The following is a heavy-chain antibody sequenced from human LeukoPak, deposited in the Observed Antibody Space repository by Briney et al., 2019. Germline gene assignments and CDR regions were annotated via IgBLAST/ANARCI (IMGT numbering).Heavy chain of an antibody. V-gene: IGHV1-3*01. D-gene: IGHD4-17*01. CDR3: AREADYGDYPIFDC. CDR2: INAGNGNT. CDR1: GYTFTSYA. J-gene: IGHJ4*02. Sequence: ASVKVSCKPSGYTFTSYAMHWVRQAPGQRLEWMGWINAGNGNTKYSQKFQGRVTITRDTYASTAYMELSSLRSEDTAVYYCAREADYGDYPIFDCWGGGALVGVSS.